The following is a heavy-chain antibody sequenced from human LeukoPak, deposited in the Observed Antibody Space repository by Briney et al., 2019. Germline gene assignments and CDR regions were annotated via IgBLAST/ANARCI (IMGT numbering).Heavy chain of an antibody. Sequence: ASVKVSCKASGYTFTSYDINWVRQATGQGLEWMGWMNPNSGNTGYAQKFQGRVTITRNTSISTAYMELSSPRSEDTAVYYCARANHESGYYSDAFDIWGQGTMVTVSS. CDR1: GYTFTSYD. D-gene: IGHD3-22*01. J-gene: IGHJ3*02. CDR3: ARANHESGYYSDAFDI. CDR2: MNPNSGNT. V-gene: IGHV1-8*03.